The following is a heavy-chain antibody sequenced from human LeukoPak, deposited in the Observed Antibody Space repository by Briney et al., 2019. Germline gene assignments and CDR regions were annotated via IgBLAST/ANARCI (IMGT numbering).Heavy chain of an antibody. CDR1: AFTFSSYS. J-gene: IGHJ5*02. CDR3: ATSNEGPPHSRGRGWFDP. V-gene: IGHV3-21*01. D-gene: IGHD3-22*01. CDR2: ISSSSSYI. Sequence: PGGSLRLSCAASAFTFSSYSMNWVRQAPGKGLEWVSSISSSSSYIYYADSVKGRFTISRDNAKNSLYLQMNSLRAEDTAVYYCATSNEGPPHSRGRGWFDPWGQGTLVTVSS.